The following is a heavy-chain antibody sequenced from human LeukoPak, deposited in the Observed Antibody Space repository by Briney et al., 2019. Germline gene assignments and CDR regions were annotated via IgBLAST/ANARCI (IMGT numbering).Heavy chain of an antibody. V-gene: IGHV1-2*06. D-gene: IGHD2-2*02. CDR1: GYTFTGYY. CDR3: ARGVVPAAISTRWDYYYYYMDV. Sequence: ASVKVSCKASGYTFTGYYMHWVRQAPGQGLEWMGRINPNSGGTNYAQKFQGRVTMTRDTSISTAYMELSRLRSDDTAVYYCARGVVPAAISTRWDYYYYYMDVWGKGTTVTVSS. CDR2: INPNSGGT. J-gene: IGHJ6*03.